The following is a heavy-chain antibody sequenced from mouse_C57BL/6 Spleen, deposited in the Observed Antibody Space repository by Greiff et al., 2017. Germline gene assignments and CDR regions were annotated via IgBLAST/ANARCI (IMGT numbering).Heavy chain of an antibody. V-gene: IGHV1-80*01. D-gene: IGHD3-1*01. Sequence: VKLQESGAELVKPGASVKISCKASGYAFSSYWMNWVKQRPGKGLEWIGQIYPGDGDTNYNGKFKGKATLTADKSSSTAYMQLSSLTSEDSAIYFCARSGDYGAMDYWGQGTSVTVSS. CDR2: IYPGDGDT. CDR1: GYAFSSYW. J-gene: IGHJ4*01. CDR3: ARSGDYGAMDY.